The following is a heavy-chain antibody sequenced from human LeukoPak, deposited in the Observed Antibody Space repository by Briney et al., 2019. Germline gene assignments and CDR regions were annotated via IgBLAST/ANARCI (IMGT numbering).Heavy chain of an antibody. CDR1: GFTFVDYG. CDR2: INWNGGIT. J-gene: IGHJ4*02. D-gene: IGHD3-3*02. Sequence: PGGSLRLSCATSGFTFVDYGLSWVRQAPGKGLEWVSAINWNGGITDYVDSVKGRFTISRDNAKNSLYLQMDSLRAEDTALYCARDRLGNSFSVSHFDSWGQGTLVTVSS. V-gene: IGHV3-20*01. CDR3: ARDRLGNSFSVSHFDS.